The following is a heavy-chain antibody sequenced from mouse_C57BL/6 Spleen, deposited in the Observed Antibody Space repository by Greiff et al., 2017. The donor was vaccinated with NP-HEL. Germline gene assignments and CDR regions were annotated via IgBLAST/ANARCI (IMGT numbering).Heavy chain of an antibody. Sequence: VQLQQSGPGLVKPSQSLSLTCSVTGYSITSGYYWNWIRQFPGNKLEWMGYISYDGSNNYNPSLKNRISITRDTSKNQFFLKLNSVTTEDTATYYCAREAYDSFDYWGQGTTLTVSS. J-gene: IGHJ2*01. CDR3: AREAYDSFDY. CDR1: GYSITSGYY. CDR2: ISYDGSN. V-gene: IGHV3-6*01. D-gene: IGHD2-4*01.